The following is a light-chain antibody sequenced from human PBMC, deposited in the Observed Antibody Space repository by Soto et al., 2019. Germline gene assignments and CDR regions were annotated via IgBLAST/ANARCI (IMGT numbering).Light chain of an antibody. CDR1: QSVPNSR. V-gene: IGKV3-20*01. J-gene: IGKJ1*01. CDR2: DTS. CDR3: KQYGASPWT. Sequence: EILLTQSPDTLSLSAGERSTLSCIRSQSVPNSRLAWYQQKPGQAPSLVISDTSIRATGIPDRFSGSGSGTDFSLIIGRLETEDFAVYICKQYGASPWTFGKGTKVDIK.